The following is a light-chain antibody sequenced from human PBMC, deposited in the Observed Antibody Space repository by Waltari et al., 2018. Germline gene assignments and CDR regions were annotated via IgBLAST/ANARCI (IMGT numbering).Light chain of an antibody. CDR3: QYRTNWPLT. V-gene: IGKV1-39*02. CDR2: AAS. CDR1: QSIDTY. Sequence: DIQMTQSPSSLSASVGDRVTIPCRASQSIDTYLNWYQQKLGKAPKVLIYAASSLQSGVPSRFSGSGSGTDFTLTISSLQPEDFATYYCQYRTNWPLTFGGGTKVEMK. J-gene: IGKJ4*01.